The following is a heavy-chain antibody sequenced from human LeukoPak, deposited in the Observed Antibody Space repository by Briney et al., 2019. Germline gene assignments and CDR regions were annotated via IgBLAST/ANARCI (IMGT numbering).Heavy chain of an antibody. J-gene: IGHJ6*03. Sequence: SETLSLTCTVSGGSINSYYWSWIRQPPGKGLQWIGCIHYSGSTNYNPSLKSRVTISVDTSKNQFSLKLSSVTAADTAVYYCARAGSSGWYNYYYYYYMDVWGKGTTVTISS. V-gene: IGHV4-59*01. CDR3: ARAGSSGWYNYYYYYYMDV. CDR1: GGSINSYY. CDR2: IHYSGST. D-gene: IGHD6-19*01.